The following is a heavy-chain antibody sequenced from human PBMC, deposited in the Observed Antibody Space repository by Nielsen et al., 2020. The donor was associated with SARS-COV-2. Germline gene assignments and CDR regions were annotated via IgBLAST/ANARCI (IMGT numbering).Heavy chain of an antibody. V-gene: IGHV3-9*01. CDR3: AKAPNPLAAAGYYYFDY. D-gene: IGHD6-13*01. CDR2: ISWNSGSI. CDR1: GLTFDDYA. Sequence: SLKISCAASGLTFDDYAMHWVRQAPGKGLEWVSGISWNSGSIGYADSVKGRFTISRDNAKNSLYLQMNSLRAEDTALYYCAKAPNPLAAAGYYYFDYWGQGTLVTVSS. J-gene: IGHJ4*02.